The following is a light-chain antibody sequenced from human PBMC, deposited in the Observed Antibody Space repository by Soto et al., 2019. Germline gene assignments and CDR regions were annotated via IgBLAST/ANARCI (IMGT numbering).Light chain of an antibody. CDR2: KGT. Sequence: QYALAQPASVSGSPGQSVTISCTGTSSDVGAYNSVSWYQQHPDKAPQLMIYKGTQRPSGVSNRFSGSTSGNAASLTISGLQAGDEADYFCCSSAPESTYVFGTGTKLTVL. V-gene: IGLV2-23*01. CDR3: CSSAPESTYV. CDR1: SSDVGAYNS. J-gene: IGLJ1*01.